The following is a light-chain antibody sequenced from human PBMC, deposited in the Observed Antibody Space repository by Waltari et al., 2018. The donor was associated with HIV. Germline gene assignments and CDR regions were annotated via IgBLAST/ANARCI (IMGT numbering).Light chain of an antibody. CDR2: DAS. V-gene: IGKV3-11*01. J-gene: IGKJ1*01. CDR3: QQRSNWPPWS. Sequence: EIVLTQSPVILSLSPGERATLSCWASQSVGSFLAWYQQRPGQSPSLLIYDASRRATGVPARFSGSGSGTNFTLTIKNLEPEDVAIYYGQQRSNWPPWSFGQGTRVDIK. CDR1: QSVGSF.